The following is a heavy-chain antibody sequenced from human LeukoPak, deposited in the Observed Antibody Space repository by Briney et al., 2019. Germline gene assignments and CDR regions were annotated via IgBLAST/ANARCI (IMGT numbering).Heavy chain of an antibody. Sequence: GGSLRLSCTVSGFTVSSNSMSWVRQAPGKGLEWVSFIYSDNTHYSDSVKGRFTISRDNSKNTLYLQMNSLRAEDTAVYYCAKDPHSSGWYVDYMDVWGKGTTVTISS. CDR3: AKDPHSSGWYVDYMDV. CDR1: GFTVSSNS. CDR2: IYSDNT. J-gene: IGHJ6*03. D-gene: IGHD6-19*01. V-gene: IGHV3-66*03.